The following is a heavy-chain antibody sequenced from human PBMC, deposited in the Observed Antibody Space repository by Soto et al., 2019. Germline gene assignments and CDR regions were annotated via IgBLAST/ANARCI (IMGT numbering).Heavy chain of an antibody. CDR3: AKDLGRGQLLSTFDY. Sequence: GGSLRLSCVASGFTVSSNYMSWVRQAPGKGLEWVSVIYSGGSTYYADSVKGRFTISRDNSKNTLYLQMNSLRAEDTAVYYCAKDLGRGQLLSTFDYWGQGTLVTVSS. CDR1: GFTVSSNY. CDR2: IYSGGST. J-gene: IGHJ4*02. V-gene: IGHV3-53*01. D-gene: IGHD2-2*01.